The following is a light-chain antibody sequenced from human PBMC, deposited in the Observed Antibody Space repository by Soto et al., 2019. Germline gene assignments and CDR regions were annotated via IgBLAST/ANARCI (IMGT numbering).Light chain of an antibody. J-gene: IGKJ4*01. Sequence: PCTLPLSTEQRSTASCMTSQSVGSYLAWYQQKPGQAHRPRIHDASHRATGIPVRFRCSGSGTDLNLTISSLEPEDFAVYYCQQRNKWPPATFGGGTKVDIK. CDR1: QSVGSY. CDR3: QQRNKWPPAT. V-gene: IGKV3-11*01. CDR2: DAS.